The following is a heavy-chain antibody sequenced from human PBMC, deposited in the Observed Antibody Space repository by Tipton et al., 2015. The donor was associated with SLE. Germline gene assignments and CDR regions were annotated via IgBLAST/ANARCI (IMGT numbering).Heavy chain of an antibody. CDR2: IKEDGSDQ. Sequence: SLRLSCAASGFTVSSNYMSWVRQAPGKGLEWVANIKEDGSDQYYVDSVKGRFTISRDNSKDTLYLQMNSLRAEDTAIYYCATTEDYSDFYLDYWGQGTLVTVSS. D-gene: IGHD4-11*01. CDR1: GFTVSSNY. V-gene: IGHV3-7*03. CDR3: ATTEDYSDFYLDY. J-gene: IGHJ4*02.